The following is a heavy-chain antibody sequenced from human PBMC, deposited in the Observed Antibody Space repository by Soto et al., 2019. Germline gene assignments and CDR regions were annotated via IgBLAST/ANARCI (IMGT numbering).Heavy chain of an antibody. CDR2: ISRDGSDT. CDR1: AFTLRSYG. V-gene: IGHV3-30*18. D-gene: IGHD1-26*01. CDR3: AKEGPRWEVISPDVFGL. J-gene: IGHJ4*02. Sequence: QLQLVESGGGVVQPGRSLRLSCAASAFTLRSYGMHWFRQVPGKGLEWVAGISRDGSDTNYLDSVKGRFTISRDNAKDTLYLQMNGLRPEDTAVYYCAKEGPRWEVISPDVFGLWGQGTLVTVAS.